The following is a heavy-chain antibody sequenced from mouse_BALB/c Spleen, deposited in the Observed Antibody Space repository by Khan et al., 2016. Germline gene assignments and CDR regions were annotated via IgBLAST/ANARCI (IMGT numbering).Heavy chain of an antibody. J-gene: IGHJ2*01. V-gene: IGHV5-12*02. CDR1: GFTFSDYY. D-gene: IGHD2-3*01. CDR3: ARHDDYFDY. Sequence: EVELVESGGGLVQPGGSLKLSCATSGFTFSDYYMYWVRQTPEKRLEWVAYISNGGGSTYYPATVKGRFTISRDNAKNTLYLQMSRLKSEDTAMYYCARHDDYFDYWGQGTTLTVSS. CDR2: ISNGGGST.